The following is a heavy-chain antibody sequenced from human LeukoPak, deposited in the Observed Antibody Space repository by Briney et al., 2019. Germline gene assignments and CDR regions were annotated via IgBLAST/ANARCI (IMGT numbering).Heavy chain of an antibody. CDR1: GGSMSSYY. V-gene: IGHV4-59*08. CDR2: IYHSGST. J-gene: IGHJ6*03. Sequence: SGTLSLTCSVSGGSMSSYYWSWIRQSPGKGLEWIGYIYHSGSTDYNSSLKSRVTISVDTSKNQFSLKLSSVTAADTAVYYCARHFRDGSGSYMAYYYYMDVWGKGTTVTISS. CDR3: ARHFRDGSGSYMAYYYYMDV. D-gene: IGHD3-10*01.